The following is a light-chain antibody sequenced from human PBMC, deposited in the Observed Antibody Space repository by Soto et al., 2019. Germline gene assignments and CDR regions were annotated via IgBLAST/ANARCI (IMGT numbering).Light chain of an antibody. Sequence: EIVLTQSPGTLSLSPGERATLSCRASQSVSSSYLAWYQQKPGQAPRLLIYGASSRATGIPDRFSGSGSGTDFTLTISRLEPEDFAVYYCQQYGSSLWPFGQGTKVEIQ. CDR1: QSVSSSY. V-gene: IGKV3-20*01. CDR2: GAS. CDR3: QQYGSSLWP. J-gene: IGKJ1*01.